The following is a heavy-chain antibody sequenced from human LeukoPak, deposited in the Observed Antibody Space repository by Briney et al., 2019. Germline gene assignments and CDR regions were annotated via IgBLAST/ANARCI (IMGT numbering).Heavy chain of an antibody. J-gene: IGHJ4*02. Sequence: SETLSLTCTVSGGSIRSYYWSWIRQPPGKGLEWIGYFYYTGSTNYNPSLKCRVTISVDTSKNQFSLRLSSVTAADTAVYYCASGQFLVSNDYWGQGILVTVSS. CDR3: ASGQFLVSNDY. V-gene: IGHV4-59*01. CDR2: FYYTGST. CDR1: GGSIRSYY. D-gene: IGHD5/OR15-5a*01.